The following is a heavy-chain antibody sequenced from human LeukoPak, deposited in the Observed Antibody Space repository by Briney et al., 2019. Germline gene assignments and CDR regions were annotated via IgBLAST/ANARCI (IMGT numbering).Heavy chain of an antibody. CDR2: TYYRSKWYN. Sequence: SQTLSLTCALSGDSVSSNSAAWNWIRQSPSRGLEWLGRTYYRSKWYNDYAVSVKSRITINPDTSKNQFSLQLNSVTPEDTAVYYCARDQGDHCTNGVCYTHAKYNWFDPWGQGTLVTVSS. V-gene: IGHV6-1*01. D-gene: IGHD2-8*01. CDR3: ARDQGDHCTNGVCYTHAKYNWFDP. J-gene: IGHJ5*02. CDR1: GDSVSSNSAA.